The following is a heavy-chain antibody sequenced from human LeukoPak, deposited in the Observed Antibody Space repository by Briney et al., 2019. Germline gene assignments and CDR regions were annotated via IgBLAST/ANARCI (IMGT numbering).Heavy chain of an antibody. CDR3: ARRYCSGGSCFDP. D-gene: IGHD2-15*01. CDR2: IYPGDSDT. V-gene: IGHV5-51*01. CDR1: GYSFTSYW. J-gene: IGHJ5*02. Sequence: GESPKISCKGSGYSFTSYWIGWVRQMPGKGLEWMGIIYPGDSDTRYSPSFQGQVTISADKFISTAYLQWSSLKASDTAMYYCARRYCSGGSCFDPWGQGTLVTVSS.